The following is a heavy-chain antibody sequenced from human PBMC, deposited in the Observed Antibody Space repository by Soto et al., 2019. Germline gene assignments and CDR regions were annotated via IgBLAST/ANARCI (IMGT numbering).Heavy chain of an antibody. V-gene: IGHV1-18*01. CDR2: ISAYNGNT. D-gene: IGHD3-10*01. CDR1: GYTFTSYG. Sequence: QVQLVQSGAEVKKPGASVKVSCTASGYTFTSYGISWVRQAPGQGLEWMGWISAYNGNTNYAKTLQGRVTMTTDTSTSTAYMELRSLRSDDTAVYYCARDGLNYTMVRGGADYWGQGTLVTVSS. CDR3: ARDGLNYTMVRGGADY. J-gene: IGHJ4*02.